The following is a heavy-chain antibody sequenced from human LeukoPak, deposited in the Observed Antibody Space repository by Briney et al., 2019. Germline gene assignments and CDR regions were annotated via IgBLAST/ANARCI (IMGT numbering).Heavy chain of an antibody. J-gene: IGHJ4*02. CDR3: ASLRYSRGDY. V-gene: IGHV1-2*02. D-gene: IGHD5-18*01. CDR1: GYPFTAYH. CDR2: INPNTGVT. Sequence: ASVKVSCKASGYPFTAYHLHWVRQAPGRGLEWVGWINPNTGVTNYAQKFQGRVTLTRDRSLSTAYMEVTGRTTDDTAIYFCASLRYSRGDYWGQGTLITVSS.